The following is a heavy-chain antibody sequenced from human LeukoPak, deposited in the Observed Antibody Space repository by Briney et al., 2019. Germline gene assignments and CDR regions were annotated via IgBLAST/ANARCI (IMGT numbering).Heavy chain of an antibody. CDR3: AKDLAPGYCSSTSCSGNAFDI. V-gene: IGHV3-23*01. CDR1: GFPFSSYA. CDR2: ISGSGGST. Sequence: PGGSLRLSCAASGFPFSSYAMTWVRQAPGKGLEWVSAISGSGGSTYYADSVKGRFTISRDTSKNTLYLQMNSLRAEDTAVYYCAKDLAPGYCSSTSCSGNAFDIWGQGTMVTVSS. J-gene: IGHJ3*02. D-gene: IGHD2-2*01.